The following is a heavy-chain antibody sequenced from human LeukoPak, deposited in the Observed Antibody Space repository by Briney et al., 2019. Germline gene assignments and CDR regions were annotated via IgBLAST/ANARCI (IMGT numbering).Heavy chain of an antibody. Sequence: ASVKVSCKVSGYTLTELSMHWVRQAPGKGLEWMGGFDPEDGETIYAQKFQGRVTMTEDTSTDTAYMELSSLRSEDTAVYYCATEGGVGATTPFDYWGQGTLVTVSS. CDR1: GYTLTELS. CDR2: FDPEDGET. CDR3: ATEGGVGATTPFDY. V-gene: IGHV1-24*01. D-gene: IGHD1-26*01. J-gene: IGHJ4*02.